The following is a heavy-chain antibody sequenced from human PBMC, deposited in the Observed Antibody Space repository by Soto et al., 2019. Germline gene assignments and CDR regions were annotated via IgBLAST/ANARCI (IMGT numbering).Heavy chain of an antibody. CDR1: GYTFTGYY. CDR3: ARGTHGIAARRYFDY. Sequence: ASVKVSCKASGYTFTGYYMHWVRQAPGQGLEWMGWINPNSGGTNYAQKFQGWVTMTRDTSISTAYMELSRLRSDDTAVYYCARGTHGIAARRYFDYWGQGTLVTVSS. CDR2: INPNSGGT. D-gene: IGHD6-6*01. V-gene: IGHV1-2*04. J-gene: IGHJ4*02.